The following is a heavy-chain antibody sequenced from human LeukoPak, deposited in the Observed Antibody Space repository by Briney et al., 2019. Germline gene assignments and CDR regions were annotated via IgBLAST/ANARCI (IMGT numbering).Heavy chain of an antibody. Sequence: GSLRLSCAASGFTFSSYAMSWVRQAPGKGLEWIGEINRSGSTNYNPSLKSRVTISVDTSKNQFSLKLSSVTAADTAVYYCARGRVRSGSKSRGIDPWGQGTLVTVSS. CDR3: ARGRVRSGSKSRGIDP. V-gene: IGHV4-34*01. D-gene: IGHD3-10*01. J-gene: IGHJ5*02. CDR2: INRSGST. CDR1: GFTFSSYA.